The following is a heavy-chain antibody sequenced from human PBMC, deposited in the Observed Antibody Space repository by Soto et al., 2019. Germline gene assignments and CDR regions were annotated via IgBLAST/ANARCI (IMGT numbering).Heavy chain of an antibody. CDR3: ARHTPAISISDH. Sequence: PSETLSLTCTVSGGSISSSSYYWGWIRQPPGKGLEWIGSIYYSGSTYYNPSLKSRGTISVDTSKNQFSLKPSSVTAADTAVYYCARHTPAISISDHWGQGTLVTVSS. V-gene: IGHV4-39*01. J-gene: IGHJ4*02. D-gene: IGHD2-15*01. CDR2: IYYSGST. CDR1: GGSISSSSYY.